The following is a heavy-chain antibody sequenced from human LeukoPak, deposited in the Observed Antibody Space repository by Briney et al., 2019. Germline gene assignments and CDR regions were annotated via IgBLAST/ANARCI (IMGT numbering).Heavy chain of an antibody. CDR3: AKDGGTVGATTHWYSGL. CDR2: IDGSGHTT. D-gene: IGHD1-26*01. CDR1: GFTFTSHV. V-gene: IGHV3-23*01. J-gene: IGHJ2*01. Sequence: PGGSLRLSCAASGFTFTSHVMSWVRQTPGKELEWVSAIDGSGHTTYYADSVRGRFIISRDNSKKMLYLQMNTLRAEDTAIYYCAKDGGTVGATTHWYSGLWGRGTLVTVSS.